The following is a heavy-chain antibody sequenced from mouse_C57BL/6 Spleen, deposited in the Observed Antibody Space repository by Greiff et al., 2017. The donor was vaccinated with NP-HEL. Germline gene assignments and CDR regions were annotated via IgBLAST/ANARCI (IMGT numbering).Heavy chain of an antibody. CDR1: GYAFSSYW. Sequence: QVQLQQSGAELVKPGASVKISCKASGYAFSSYWMNWVKQRPGKGLEWIGQIYPGDGDTNYNGKFKGKATLTADKSSSTAYMQLSSLTSEDSAVYFCARRRDYYGSGYFDVWGTGTTVTVSS. CDR3: ARRRDYYGSGYFDV. CDR2: IYPGDGDT. D-gene: IGHD1-1*01. V-gene: IGHV1-80*01. J-gene: IGHJ1*03.